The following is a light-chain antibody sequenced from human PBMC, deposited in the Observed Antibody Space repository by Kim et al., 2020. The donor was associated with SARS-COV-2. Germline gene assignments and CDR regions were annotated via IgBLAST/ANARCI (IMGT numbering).Light chain of an antibody. CDR3: QSYDSSLSGSV. J-gene: IGLJ2*01. CDR2: GNS. CDR1: SSNIGAGYD. Sequence: QSVLTQPPSVYGAPGQRVTISCTGSSSNIGAGYDVHWYQQLPGTAPKLLIYGNSNRPSGVPDRFSGSKSGTSASLAITGLQAEDEADYSCQSYDSSLSGSVFGGGTQLTVL. V-gene: IGLV1-40*01.